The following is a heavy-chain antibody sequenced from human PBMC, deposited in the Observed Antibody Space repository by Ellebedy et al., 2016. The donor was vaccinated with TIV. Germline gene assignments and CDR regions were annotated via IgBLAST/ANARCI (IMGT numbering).Heavy chain of an antibody. D-gene: IGHD3/OR15-3a*01. Sequence: GGSLRLSCAASGFSVSSNYMSWVRQAPGKGLEWVSVIYSGGSTYYADSVKGRFTISRDTSKATLYLQMNSLRAEDTAVFYCARVDLGLAFDYWGQGTLVTVSS. V-gene: IGHV3-53*01. CDR1: GFSVSSNY. CDR2: IYSGGST. J-gene: IGHJ4*02. CDR3: ARVDLGLAFDY.